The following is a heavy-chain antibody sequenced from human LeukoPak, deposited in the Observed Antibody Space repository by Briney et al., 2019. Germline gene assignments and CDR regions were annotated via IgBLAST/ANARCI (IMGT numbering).Heavy chain of an antibody. CDR2: INSDGSST. CDR3: ASDKMGVTDIPGY. V-gene: IGHV3-74*01. CDR1: GFTFSSDW. Sequence: GGALRLSCAAPGFTFSSDWMHWVRQAPGKGLVWVSRINSDGSSTSYADSVKGRFTISRDNAKNTLYLQMNSLRAEDTAVYYCASDKMGVTDIPGYWGHGTLVTVSS. D-gene: IGHD3-16*02. J-gene: IGHJ4*03.